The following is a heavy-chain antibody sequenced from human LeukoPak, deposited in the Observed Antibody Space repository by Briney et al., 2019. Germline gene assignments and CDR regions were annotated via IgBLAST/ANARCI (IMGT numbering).Heavy chain of an antibody. V-gene: IGHV4-59*01. CDR2: IYYSEST. CDR1: GGSISSYY. D-gene: IGHD3-22*01. J-gene: IGHJ5*02. Sequence: SETLSLTCTVSGGSISSYYWSWIRQPPGKGLEWIGYIYYSESTNYNPSLKSRVTIPVDTSKNQISLKLSSVTAADTAVYYCARDGEVEDSSGYIWFDPWGQGTLVTVSS. CDR3: ARDGEVEDSSGYIWFDP.